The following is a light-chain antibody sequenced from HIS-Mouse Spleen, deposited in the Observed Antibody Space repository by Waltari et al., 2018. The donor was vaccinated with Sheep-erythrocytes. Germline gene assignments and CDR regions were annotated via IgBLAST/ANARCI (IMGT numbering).Light chain of an antibody. CDR3: SSYAGSNNWV. Sequence: QSALTQPSSASGSPGQSVTISCTGTSSDVGGYNYVSWYQQHPGKAPKLMIYEVSKRPSGVADRFAGSKSGNTASLTVSGLQAEDEADYYCSSYAGSNNWVFGGGTKLTVL. CDR2: EVS. CDR1: SSDVGGYNY. V-gene: IGLV2-8*01. J-gene: IGLJ3*02.